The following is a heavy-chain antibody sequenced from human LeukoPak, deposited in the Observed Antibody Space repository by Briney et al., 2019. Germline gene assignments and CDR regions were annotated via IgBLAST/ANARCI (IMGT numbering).Heavy chain of an antibody. CDR1: GGSISSYY. CDR2: IYTSGST. CDR3: ARARRYSSGWYQRGYYFDY. J-gene: IGHJ4*02. V-gene: IGHV4-4*07. Sequence: SETLSLTCTVSGGSISSYYWSWIRQPAGKGLEWIGRIYTSGSTNYNPSLKRRVTMSVDTSNNQFSLKLSSVTAADTAVYYCARARRYSSGWYQRGYYFDYWGQGTLVTVSS. D-gene: IGHD6-19*01.